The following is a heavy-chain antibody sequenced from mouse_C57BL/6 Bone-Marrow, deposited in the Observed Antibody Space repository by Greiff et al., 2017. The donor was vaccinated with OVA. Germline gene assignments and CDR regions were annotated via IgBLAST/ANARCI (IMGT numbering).Heavy chain of an antibody. J-gene: IGHJ2*01. CDR3: TRSSPFDY. Sequence: VQLKQSGAELVRPGASVKLSCTASGFNIKDDYMHWVKQRPEQGLEWIGWIDPENGDTEYASKFQGKATITAVTSSNTAYLQLSSLTSEDTAVYYCTRSSPFDYWGQGTTLTVSS. V-gene: IGHV14-4*01. CDR1: GFNIKDDY. D-gene: IGHD1-1*01. CDR2: IDPENGDT.